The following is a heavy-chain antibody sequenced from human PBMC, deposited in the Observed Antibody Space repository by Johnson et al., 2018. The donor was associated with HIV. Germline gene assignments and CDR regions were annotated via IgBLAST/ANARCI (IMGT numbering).Heavy chain of an antibody. CDR2: ISSSGGGT. J-gene: IGHJ3*02. Sequence: VQLVESGGGLVQPGGSLRLSCAASGLTFSSFAMNWVRQAPGKGLEWVSAISSSGGGTYYADSVKGRFTISRDNSKNTLYLQMNSLRAEDTAVYYCAKEDGVGAAMNAFDIWGPGTMVTVSS. V-gene: IGHV3-23*04. CDR1: GLTFSSFA. CDR3: AKEDGVGAAMNAFDI. D-gene: IGHD2-15*01.